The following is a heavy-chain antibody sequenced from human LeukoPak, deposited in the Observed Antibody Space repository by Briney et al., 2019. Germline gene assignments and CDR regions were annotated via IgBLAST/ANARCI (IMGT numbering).Heavy chain of an antibody. CDR3: ARDSYYDSSGLGY. CDR2: IYSGGST. V-gene: IGHV3-53*01. CDR1: GFTVSSNY. D-gene: IGHD3-22*01. J-gene: IGHJ4*02. Sequence: PGGSLRLSCAASGFTVSSNYMSWVRQAPGKGLEWVSVIYSGGSTYYADSVKGRFTISRDNSKNTLYLQMNSLRAEDTAVYYCARDSYYDSSGLGYWGQGTLVTVSS.